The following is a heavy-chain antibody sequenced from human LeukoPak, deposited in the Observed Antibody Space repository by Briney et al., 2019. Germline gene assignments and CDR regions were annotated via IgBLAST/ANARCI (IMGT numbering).Heavy chain of an antibody. CDR1: GGSISSSSYY. J-gene: IGHJ3*02. V-gene: IGHV4-39*01. Sequence: SETLSLTCTVSGGSISSSSYYWGWIRQPPGKGLEWIGSIYYSGSTYYNPSLKSRVTISVDTSKNQFSLKLSSVTAADTAVYYCARPERNDAFDIWGQGTMVTVSS. CDR3: ARPERNDAFDI. CDR2: IYYSGST.